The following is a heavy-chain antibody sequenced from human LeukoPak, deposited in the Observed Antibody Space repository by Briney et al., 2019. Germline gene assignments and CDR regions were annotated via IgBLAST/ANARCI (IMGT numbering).Heavy chain of an antibody. CDR1: GGSISSHY. D-gene: IGHD6-13*01. CDR3: ARGVYIAAAQYGY. J-gene: IGHJ4*02. V-gene: IGHV4-59*11. CDR2: IYYSGTT. Sequence: SETLSLTCTVSGGSISSHYWSWIRRPPGKGLEWVGYIYYSGTTNYNPSLKSRVTISVDTSKNQFSLKLSSVTAADTAVYYCARGVYIAAAQYGYWGQGTLVTVSS.